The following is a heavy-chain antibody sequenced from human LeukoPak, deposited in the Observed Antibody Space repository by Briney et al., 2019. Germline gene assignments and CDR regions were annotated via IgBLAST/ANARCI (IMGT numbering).Heavy chain of an antibody. V-gene: IGHV1-18*01. D-gene: IGHD3-10*01. CDR2: ISGCTGNT. CDR1: GYTLSIYG. CDR3: GRSSWFGGRSEWRWFDP. J-gene: IGHJ5*02. Sequence: ASVKVSCKASGYTLSIYGISWVRQAPGQGLEWMGWISGCTGNTNYAQNLQGRVTMTTDTSTSTAYMEMRSLRSDDTALYYCGRSSWFGGRSEWRWFDPWGQGTLVTVSP.